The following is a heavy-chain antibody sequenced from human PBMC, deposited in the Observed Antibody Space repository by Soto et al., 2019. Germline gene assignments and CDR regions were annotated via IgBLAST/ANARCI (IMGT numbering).Heavy chain of an antibody. Sequence: SETLSLTCTVSAGSISISSFYVGWIRQPPGKGLEWIGSIYDSASTDYNPSLKSRVTISVETSKNQFSLKLSSVTPADTAVYYCARQGSGYYSAYLDYWAQGTLVPVSS. V-gene: IGHV4-39*01. J-gene: IGHJ4*02. CDR2: IYDSAST. CDR1: AGSISISSFY. CDR3: ARQGSGYYSAYLDY. D-gene: IGHD3-22*01.